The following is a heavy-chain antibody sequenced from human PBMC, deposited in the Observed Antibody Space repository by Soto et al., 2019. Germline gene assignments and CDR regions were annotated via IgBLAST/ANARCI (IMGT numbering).Heavy chain of an antibody. CDR1: GGAISRSSYY. CDR2: IYYSGST. J-gene: IGHJ6*02. Sequence: PSETLSLTCTVSGGAISRSSYYWSWIRQPPGKGLEWIGSIYYSGSTYYNPSLKSRVTISVDTSKNQFSLKLSSVTAADTAVYYCARHEVNIYYYYGMDVWGQGTTVT. V-gene: IGHV4-39*01. CDR3: ARHEVNIYYYYGMDV.